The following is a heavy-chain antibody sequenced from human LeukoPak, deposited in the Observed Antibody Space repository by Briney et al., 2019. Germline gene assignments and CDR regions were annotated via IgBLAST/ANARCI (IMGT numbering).Heavy chain of an antibody. Sequence: GGSLRLSCAASGFTFDDYAMHWVRQAPGKGLEWVSLISWDGGSTYNADSVKGRFTISRDNSKNSLYLQMNSLRAEDTALYYCAKAYCSSTSCSFDYWGQGTLVTVSS. CDR1: GFTFDDYA. CDR2: ISWDGGST. J-gene: IGHJ4*02. D-gene: IGHD2-2*01. CDR3: AKAYCSSTSCSFDY. V-gene: IGHV3-43D*03.